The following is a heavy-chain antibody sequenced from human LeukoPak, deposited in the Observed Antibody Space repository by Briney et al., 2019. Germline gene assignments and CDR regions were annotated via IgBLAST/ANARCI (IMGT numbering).Heavy chain of an antibody. J-gene: IGHJ4*02. CDR3: ARLGDEAFDY. Sequence: SETLSLTCTVSGGSISSYYWSWIRQPPGKGLEWIGYIYYSGSTNYNPSLKSRVTISVDTSENQFSLKLSSVTAADTAVYYCARLGDEAFDYWGQGTLVTVSS. D-gene: IGHD2-21*02. CDR1: GGSISSYY. CDR2: IYYSGST. V-gene: IGHV4-59*08.